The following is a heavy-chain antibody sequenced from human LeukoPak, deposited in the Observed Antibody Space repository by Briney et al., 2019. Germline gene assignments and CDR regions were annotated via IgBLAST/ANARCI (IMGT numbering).Heavy chain of an antibody. J-gene: IGHJ6*02. CDR3: ARKGNKYYYYGMDV. CDR2: MNPNSGNT. V-gene: IGHV1-8*01. D-gene: IGHD1/OR15-1a*01. Sequence: ASVKVSCKASGYTFTSYDINWVRQATGQGLEWMGWMNPNSGNTGYAQKFQGRVTMTRNTSISTAYMELSSLRSEDTAVYYCARKGNKYYYYGMDVWGQGTTVTVSS. CDR1: GYTFTSYD.